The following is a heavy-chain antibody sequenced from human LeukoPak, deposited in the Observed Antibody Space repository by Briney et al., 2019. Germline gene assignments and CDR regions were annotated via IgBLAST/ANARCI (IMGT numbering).Heavy chain of an antibody. CDR2: IYYSGST. CDR1: GGSISSYY. CDR3: ARVGSSWRYFDY. J-gene: IGHJ4*02. D-gene: IGHD6-13*01. V-gene: IGHV4-59*01. Sequence: PSETLSLTCTVSGGSISSYYWSWIRQPPGKEPEWIGYIYYSGSTNYNPSLKSRVTISVDTSKNQFSLKLSSVTAADTAVYYCARVGSSWRYFDYWGQGTLVTVSS.